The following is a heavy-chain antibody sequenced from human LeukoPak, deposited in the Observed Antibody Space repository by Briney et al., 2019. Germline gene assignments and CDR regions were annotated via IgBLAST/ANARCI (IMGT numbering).Heavy chain of an antibody. D-gene: IGHD2-15*01. Sequence: SETLSLTCTVSGGSISGYFWSWIRQPAGKGLEWIGRIHDNGDSNHNPSLESRVTMALDTSGNQVSLKLTSVTAADTAVYYCARDPSGCGGTCPSDHWGPGTLVTVSS. V-gene: IGHV4-4*07. J-gene: IGHJ4*02. CDR2: IHDNGDS. CDR1: GGSISGYF. CDR3: ARDPSGCGGTCPSDH.